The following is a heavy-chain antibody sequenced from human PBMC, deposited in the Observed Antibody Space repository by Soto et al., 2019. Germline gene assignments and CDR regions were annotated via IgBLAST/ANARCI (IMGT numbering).Heavy chain of an antibody. CDR2: IYPGDSHT. V-gene: IGHV5-51*01. D-gene: IGHD3-22*01. CDR1: GYSFTSYW. J-gene: IGHJ4*02. CDR3: ARGYYDNSGYYDY. Sequence: GESLKISCKGSGYSFTSYWIAWVRQMPGKGLEWMGIIYPGDSHTRYSPSFQGQVTVSADKSISTAYLQWSSLKASDTAMYYCARGYYDNSGYYDYWGQGTLVTVSS.